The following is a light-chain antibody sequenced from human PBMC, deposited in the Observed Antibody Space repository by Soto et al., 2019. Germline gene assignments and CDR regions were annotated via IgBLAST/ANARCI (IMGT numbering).Light chain of an antibody. Sequence: EIVMTHSPATLSVSPVERATLSFSASQSVSSNLAWYQQKPGQAPRLLIYGASTRTTGIPARFSGSGSGTEYTLTISSLQSEDFAVYYCQQYNNWLSITFGQGTRLEIK. V-gene: IGKV3-15*01. CDR1: QSVSSN. CDR2: GAS. J-gene: IGKJ5*01. CDR3: QQYNNWLSIT.